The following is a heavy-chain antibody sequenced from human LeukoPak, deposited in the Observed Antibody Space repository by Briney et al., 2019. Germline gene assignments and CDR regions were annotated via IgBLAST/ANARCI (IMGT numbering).Heavy chain of an antibody. Sequence: SETLSLTCAVYGGSFSGYYWSWIRQPPGKGLEWIGEINHSGSTNYNPSLKSRVTISVDTSKNQFSLKLSSVTAADTAVYYCASQGWQPAAFDYWGQGTLVTVSS. CDR1: GGSFSGYY. CDR3: ASQGWQPAAFDY. D-gene: IGHD2-2*01. J-gene: IGHJ4*02. CDR2: INHSGST. V-gene: IGHV4-34*01.